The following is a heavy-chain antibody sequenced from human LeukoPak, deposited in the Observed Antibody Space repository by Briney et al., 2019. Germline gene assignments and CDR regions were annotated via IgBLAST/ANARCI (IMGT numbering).Heavy chain of an antibody. CDR3: ARSLPYGTTWYGRSDF. V-gene: IGHV3-7*03. CDR2: INSDGSEG. CDR1: GFTFSGFW. Sequence: GGSLRLSCAVSGFTFSGFWMSWSRQAPGKGLEWVASINSDGSEGYYADVVKGRFTISRDNAKNSLYLQTNSLRAEDTAIYYCARSLPYGTTWYGRSDFWGQGTLVTVSS. D-gene: IGHD6-13*01. J-gene: IGHJ4*02.